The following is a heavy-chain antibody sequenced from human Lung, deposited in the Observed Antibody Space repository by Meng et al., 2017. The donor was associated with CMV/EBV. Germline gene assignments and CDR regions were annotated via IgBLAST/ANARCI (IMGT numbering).Heavy chain of an antibody. D-gene: IGHD3-3*01. J-gene: IGHJ4*02. CDR2: IYSGGST. V-gene: IGHV3-53*01. Sequence: GESLKISCAASGFTVSSNYMSWVRQAPGKGLEWVSVIYSGGSTYYADSVKGRFTISRDNSKNTLYLQMNSLRAEDTAVYYCARVAYDFWSGFTYYFDYWGQGTLVTVPQ. CDR3: ARVAYDFWSGFTYYFDY. CDR1: GFTVSSNY.